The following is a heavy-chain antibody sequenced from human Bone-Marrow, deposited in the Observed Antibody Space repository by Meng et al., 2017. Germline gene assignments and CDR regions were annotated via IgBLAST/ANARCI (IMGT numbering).Heavy chain of an antibody. D-gene: IGHD3-22*01. Sequence: QITLRESGPTPVNPTQTLTLTCILAGFSLSTTGVGVGWIRQHPGKALEWLALIYWDDDQRYSPSLKSRLTITKDTPKNQVVLIMTNMDPVETATYYCAHADSSGYYQAWGQGTLVTVSS. J-gene: IGHJ4*02. CDR3: AHADSSGYYQA. CDR2: IYWDDDQ. CDR1: GFSLSTTGVG. V-gene: IGHV2-5*02.